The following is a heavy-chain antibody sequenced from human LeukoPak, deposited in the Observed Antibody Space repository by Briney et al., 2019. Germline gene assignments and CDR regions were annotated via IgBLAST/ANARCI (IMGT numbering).Heavy chain of an antibody. D-gene: IGHD3-22*01. CDR3: AKAPRITMIAVVTSFDY. J-gene: IGHJ4*02. CDR2: ISGSGGNT. V-gene: IGHV3-23*01. CDR1: GFTFSSYA. Sequence: SLRLSCAASGFTFSSYAMSWVRQTPGKGLEWVSLISGSGGNTYYADSVKGRFTISRDNSKNTLYLQMNSLRAEDTAVYYCAKAPRITMIAVVTSFDYWGQGTLVTVPS.